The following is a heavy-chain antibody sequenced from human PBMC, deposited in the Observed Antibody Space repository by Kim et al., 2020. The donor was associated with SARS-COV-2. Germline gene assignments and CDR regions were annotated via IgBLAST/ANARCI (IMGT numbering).Heavy chain of an antibody. J-gene: IGHJ5*02. CDR3: ASGSYGWFDP. Sequence: IYYAGSVKGRFTISRDNAKNSLYRQMNRLRAEDTAVYYCASGSYGWFDPWGQGTLVTVSS. CDR2: I. V-gene: IGHV3-21*01. D-gene: IGHD1-26*01.